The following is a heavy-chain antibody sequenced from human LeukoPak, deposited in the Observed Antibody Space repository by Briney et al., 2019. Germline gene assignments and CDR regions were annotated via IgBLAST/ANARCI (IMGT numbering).Heavy chain of an antibody. Sequence: GASVKVSCKASGYTFTCYYMHWVRQAPGQGLEWMGWINPNSGGTNYAQKFQGRVTMTRDTSISTAYMELSRLRSDDTAVYYCARGGTTVVTPAPSHDLWGRGTLVTVSS. V-gene: IGHV1-2*02. CDR1: GYTFTCYY. D-gene: IGHD4-23*01. CDR2: INPNSGGT. J-gene: IGHJ2*01. CDR3: ARGGTTVVTPAPSHDL.